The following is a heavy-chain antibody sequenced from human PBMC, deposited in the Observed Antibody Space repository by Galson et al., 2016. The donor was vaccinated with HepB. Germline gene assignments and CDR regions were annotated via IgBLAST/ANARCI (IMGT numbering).Heavy chain of an antibody. CDR3: ARDSAAAGTEWFDP. CDR1: GFTFSSGW. J-gene: IGHJ5*02. CDR2: INSDGSRT. D-gene: IGHD6-13*01. Sequence: SLRLSCAASGFTFSSGWTYWVRQAPGKGLVWVSRINSDGSRTNYADSVKGRFTISRDNAKNTLYLQMNSLRAEDTAVYYCARDSAAAGTEWFDPWGQGTLVTVS. V-gene: IGHV3-74*01.